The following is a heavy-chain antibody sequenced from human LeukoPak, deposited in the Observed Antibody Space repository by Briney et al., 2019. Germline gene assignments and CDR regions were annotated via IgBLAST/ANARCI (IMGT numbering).Heavy chain of an antibody. CDR1: GFTFSSYS. Sequence: GGSLRLSCAASGFTFSSYSMNWVRQAPGKGLEWVSSISSSSSYIYYADSVRGRFTISRDNAKNSLYLQMNSLRAEDTAVYYCARGPHIAVAELQYFQHWGQGTLVTVSS. CDR3: ARGPHIAVAELQYFQH. V-gene: IGHV3-21*01. D-gene: IGHD6-19*01. CDR2: ISSSSSYI. J-gene: IGHJ1*01.